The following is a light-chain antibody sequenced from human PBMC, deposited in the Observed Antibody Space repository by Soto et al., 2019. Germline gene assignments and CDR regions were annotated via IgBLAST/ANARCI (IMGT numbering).Light chain of an antibody. J-gene: IGKJ4*01. CDR3: HQYDSSPLT. CDR2: GAS. V-gene: IGKV3-20*01. CDR1: QSVSSSY. Sequence: EIVLTQSPGTLSLSPGERATLSCRASQSVSSSYLAWYQQKPGQAPRLLIYGASSRATGIPDRFSRSGSGTDFTLTISRLEPEDFAVYYCHQYDSSPLTFGGGTNVEIK.